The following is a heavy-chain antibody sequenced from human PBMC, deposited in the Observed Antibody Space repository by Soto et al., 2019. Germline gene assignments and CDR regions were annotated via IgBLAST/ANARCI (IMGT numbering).Heavy chain of an antibody. V-gene: IGHV4-59*01. D-gene: IGHD3-10*01. CDR3: ARRGRAPDQYYYFAY. CDR1: GGSISSYY. Sequence: SETLSLTCTVSGGSISSYYWSWIRQPPGKGLEWIGYIYYSGSTNYNPSLKSRVTISVDTSKNQFSLKLSSVTAADTAVYYCARRGRAPDQYYYFAYWGQGTLVTVSS. CDR2: IYYSGST. J-gene: IGHJ4*02.